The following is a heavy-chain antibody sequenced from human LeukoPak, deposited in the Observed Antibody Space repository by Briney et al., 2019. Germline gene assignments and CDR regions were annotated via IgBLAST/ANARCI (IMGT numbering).Heavy chain of an antibody. D-gene: IGHD6-6*01. J-gene: IGHJ3*02. CDR3: ARGRPDYDAFDI. V-gene: IGHV4-4*07. Sequence: SETLSLTCTVSGGSISSYYWSWIRQPAGKGLEWIGRIYTSGSTNYNPSLKSRVAMSVDTSKNQFSLKLSSVTAADTTVYYCARGRPDYDAFDIWGQGTMVTVSS. CDR2: IYTSGST. CDR1: GGSISSYY.